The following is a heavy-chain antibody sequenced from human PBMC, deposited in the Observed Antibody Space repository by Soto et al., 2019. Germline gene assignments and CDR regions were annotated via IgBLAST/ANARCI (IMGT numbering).Heavy chain of an antibody. CDR2: IYYSGRT. V-gene: IGHV4-59*01. D-gene: IGHD7-27*01. Sequence: QVQLQESGPGLVKPSETLSLTCTVSGGSISSYYWSWIRQPPGKGLEWIGYIYYSGRTNYNPSLKSRXXIXVXKSKNQFSLKLSSVTAADTAVYYCARFGSGDGYFDYWGQGTLVTVSS. CDR3: ARFGSGDGYFDY. CDR1: GGSISSYY. J-gene: IGHJ4*02.